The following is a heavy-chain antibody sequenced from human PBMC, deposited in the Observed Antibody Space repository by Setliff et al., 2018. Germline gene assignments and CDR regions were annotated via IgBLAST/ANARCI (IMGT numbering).Heavy chain of an antibody. CDR1: GGSIRRTTYY. D-gene: IGHD3-22*01. Sequence: SETLSLTCTVSGGSIRRTTYYWGWIRQPPGKGLEWIGTVYYNGSTYYSPSLKSRVTISVDTSRNQFSLKLSSVTAADTAVYYCAGLDYYDSGGYYIRDYWGQGTLVTVSS. J-gene: IGHJ4*02. V-gene: IGHV4-39*01. CDR2: VYYNGST. CDR3: AGLDYYDSGGYYIRDY.